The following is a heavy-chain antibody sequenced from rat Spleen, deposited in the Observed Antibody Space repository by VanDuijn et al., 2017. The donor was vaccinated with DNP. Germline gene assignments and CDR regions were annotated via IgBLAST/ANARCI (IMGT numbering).Heavy chain of an antibody. CDR1: GFTFNKDW. V-gene: IGHV5-31*01. CDR2: ITTGGEIT. CDR3: AQEGLGLSFAY. J-gene: IGHJ3*01. Sequence: EVQLVESGGDPVQPGRSLTLSCVVSGFTFNKDWMTWVRQVPGKGLEWIASITTGGEITYYPDSVKGRFTISRDHATNTLYLRLNSLRSEDTATYYCAQEGLGLSFAYWGQGALVTVSS.